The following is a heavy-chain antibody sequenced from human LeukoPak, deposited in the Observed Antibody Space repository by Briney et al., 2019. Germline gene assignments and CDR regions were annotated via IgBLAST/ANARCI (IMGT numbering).Heavy chain of an antibody. CDR3: AKSPSGSPYYFDY. J-gene: IGHJ4*02. V-gene: IGHV3-23*01. CDR2: LSGSGGST. D-gene: IGHD1-26*01. Sequence: GGSLRLSCAASGFNFSSYAMSWVRQPPGKGLEWVSALSGSGGSTYYADSVKGRFTISRDNSKNTLYLQLNSLRAEDTAVYYCAKSPSGSPYYFDYWGQGALVTVSS. CDR1: GFNFSSYA.